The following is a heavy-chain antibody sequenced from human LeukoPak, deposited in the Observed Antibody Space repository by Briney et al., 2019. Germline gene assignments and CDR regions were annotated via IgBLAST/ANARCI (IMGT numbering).Heavy chain of an antibody. J-gene: IGHJ5*02. V-gene: IGHV3-66*02. CDR2: IYSGGST. CDR1: GFTVSSNY. D-gene: IGHD6-13*01. Sequence: SGGSLRLSCAASGFTVSSNYMSWVRQAPGKGLEWVSVIYSGGSTYYADSVKGRFTISRGNSKNTLYLQMNSLRAEDTAVYYCAGTAAGTRWFDPWGQGTLVTVSS. CDR3: AGTAAGTRWFDP.